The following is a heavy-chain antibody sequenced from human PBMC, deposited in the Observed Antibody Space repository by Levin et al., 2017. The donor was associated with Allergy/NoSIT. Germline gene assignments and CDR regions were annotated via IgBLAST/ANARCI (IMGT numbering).Heavy chain of an antibody. CDR1: GFTFSNAW. CDR3: TTAAPPIAAAGNILSGY. J-gene: IGHJ4*02. V-gene: IGHV3-15*01. Sequence: LSLTCAASGFTFSNAWMSWVRQAPGKGLEWVGRIKSKTDGGTTDYAAPVKGRFTISRDDSKNTLYLQMNSLKTEDTAVYYCTTAAPPIAAAGNILSGYWGQGTLVTVSS. D-gene: IGHD6-13*01. CDR2: IKSKTDGGTT.